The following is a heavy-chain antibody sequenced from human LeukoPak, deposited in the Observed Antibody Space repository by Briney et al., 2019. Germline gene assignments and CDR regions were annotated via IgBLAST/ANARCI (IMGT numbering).Heavy chain of an antibody. V-gene: IGHV3-48*03. Sequence: GGSLRLSCAASGFSFSSYEMNWVRQAPGKGLEWISYITSSGATKYSAASVKGRFTISRDNAKNSLYLQMTSLRVEDTAFYYCVRESRSDWYVGYFDYWGRGTLVTVSS. J-gene: IGHJ4*02. D-gene: IGHD6-19*01. CDR3: VRESRSDWYVGYFDY. CDR2: ITSSGATK. CDR1: GFSFSSYE.